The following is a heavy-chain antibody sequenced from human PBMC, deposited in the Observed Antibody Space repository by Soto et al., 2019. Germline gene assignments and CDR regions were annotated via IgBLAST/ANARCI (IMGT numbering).Heavy chain of an antibody. V-gene: IGHV4-34*01. D-gene: IGHD6-13*01. CDR2: INHSGST. CDR1: GISFGCYY. Sequence: SDPLALTCPVYGISFGCYYLRLIRQPPGKGLEWIGEINHSGSTNYNPSLKSRVTISVDTSKNQFSLKLSSVTAADTAVFYCARERDGSSWSSAESLQYWGQGILVTVSS. CDR3: ARERDGSSWSSAESLQY. J-gene: IGHJ1*01.